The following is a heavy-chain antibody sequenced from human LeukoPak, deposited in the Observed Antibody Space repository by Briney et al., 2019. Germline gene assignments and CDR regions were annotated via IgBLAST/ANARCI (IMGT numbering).Heavy chain of an antibody. CDR1: GGTFSSYT. V-gene: IGHV1-69*02. J-gene: IGHJ6*03. D-gene: IGHD5-18*01. CDR3: AAAMVGYYYYYMDV. CDR2: IIPILGIA. Sequence: VKVSCKASGGTFSSYTISWVRQAPGQGLEWMGRIIPILGIANYAQKFQGRVTITADKSTSTAYMELSSLRSEDTAVYYCAAAMVGYYYYYMDVWGKGTTVTVSS.